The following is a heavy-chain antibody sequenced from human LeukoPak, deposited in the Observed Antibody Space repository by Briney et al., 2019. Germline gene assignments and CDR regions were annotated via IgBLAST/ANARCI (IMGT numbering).Heavy chain of an antibody. D-gene: IGHD6-6*01. J-gene: IGHJ4*02. Sequence: SGTLSLTCSVSGGSISSYYWSWIRQPPGKGLGWIGYIYYSGSTNYNPSLKSRVTISVDTSKNQFSLKLSSVTAADTAVYYCARLQYSSSSANFDYWGQGTLVTVSS. V-gene: IGHV4-59*01. CDR2: IYYSGST. CDR3: ARLQYSSSSANFDY. CDR1: GGSISSYY.